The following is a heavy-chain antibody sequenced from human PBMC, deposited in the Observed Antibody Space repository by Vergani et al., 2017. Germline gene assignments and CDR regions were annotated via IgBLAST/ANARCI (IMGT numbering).Heavy chain of an antibody. Sequence: QLQLQESGPGLVEPSETLSLTCTVSGASISSNSYYCGWVRQSPGNGLEWVGSIRYCGPTYYNLPLQSRTTISLDTSKNPFSLKLRSVTAADTAVYYCAREAAMVRYYYYMDVWGKGTTVTVSS. CDR2: IRYCGPT. CDR3: AREAAMVRYYYYMDV. V-gene: IGHV4-39*07. J-gene: IGHJ6*03. CDR1: GASISSNSYY. D-gene: IGHD3-10*01.